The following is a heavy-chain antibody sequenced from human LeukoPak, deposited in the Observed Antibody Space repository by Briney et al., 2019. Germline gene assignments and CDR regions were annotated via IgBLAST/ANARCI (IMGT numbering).Heavy chain of an antibody. CDR1: GDSTRSNNYY. J-gene: IGHJ4*02. D-gene: IGHD6-6*01. V-gene: IGHV4-39*01. CDR2: IYYLGTT. CDR3: ARVASSSAGGVDY. Sequence: SETLSLTCTVSGDSTRSNNYYWAWIRQPPGKRLEWIGSIYYLGTTYDNPTLKSRVTISIDTSKNQFSLKLRSVTASDTAVYYCARVASSSAGGVDYWGQGTLVAVSS.